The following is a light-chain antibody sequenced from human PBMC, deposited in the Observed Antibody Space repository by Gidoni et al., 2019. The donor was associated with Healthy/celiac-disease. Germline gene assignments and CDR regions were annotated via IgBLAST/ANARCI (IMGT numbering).Light chain of an antibody. CDR1: SSNIGNNY. J-gene: IGLJ1*01. CDR3: GTWDSSLSASFV. CDR2: DNN. V-gene: IGLV1-51*01. Sequence: QSVLTQPPSVSAAPGQKVTISCSGSSSNIGNNYVSWYQQHPGTAPKLLIYDNNKRPSGIPDRFSGSKSGTSATLGITGLQTGDEADYYCGTWDSSLSASFVFGTGTKVTVL.